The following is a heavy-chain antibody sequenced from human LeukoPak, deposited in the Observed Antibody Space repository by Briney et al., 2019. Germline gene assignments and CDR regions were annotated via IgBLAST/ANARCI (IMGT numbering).Heavy chain of an antibody. CDR1: GYSFTSSW. D-gene: IGHD3-22*01. CDR3: ATGTLNYYDASGFLYYGMDV. Sequence: GESLKISCKGSGYSFTSSWIYWVRQMPGKGLEWMGRIDPSDSETNYSPSFQGHVTMSCDKSISTAYLQWSSPKASDTAMYYCATGTLNYYDASGFLYYGMDVWGQGTTVTVSS. CDR2: IDPSDSET. V-gene: IGHV5-10-1*01. J-gene: IGHJ6*02.